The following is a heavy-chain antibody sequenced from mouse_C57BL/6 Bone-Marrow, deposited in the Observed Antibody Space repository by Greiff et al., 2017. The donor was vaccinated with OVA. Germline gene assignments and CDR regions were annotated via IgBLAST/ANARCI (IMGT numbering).Heavy chain of an antibody. J-gene: IGHJ1*03. D-gene: IGHD2-4*01. Sequence: QVTLKVSGPGILQPSQTLSLTCSFSGFSLSTFGMGVGWIRQPSGKGLEWLAHIWWDDDKYYNPALKSRLTISKDTSKNQVFLKIANVDTADTATYYCARITLIYYDYPWDFDVWGTGTTVTVSS. CDR3: ARITLIYYDYPWDFDV. CDR2: IWWDDDK. CDR1: GFSLSTFGMG. V-gene: IGHV8-8*01.